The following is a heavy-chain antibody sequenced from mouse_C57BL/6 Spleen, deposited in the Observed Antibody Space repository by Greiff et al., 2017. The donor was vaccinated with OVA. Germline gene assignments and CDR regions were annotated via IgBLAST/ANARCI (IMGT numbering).Heavy chain of an antibody. J-gene: IGHJ4*01. Sequence: EVQGVESGGGLVKPGGSLKLSCAASGFTFSSYAMSWVRQTPEKRLEWVATISDGGSYTYYPDNVKGRFTISRDNAKNNLYLQMSHLKSEDTAMYYCARDLSYYGSSSYAMDYWGQGTSVTVSS. CDR1: GFTFSSYA. CDR3: ARDLSYYGSSSYAMDY. CDR2: ISDGGSYT. D-gene: IGHD1-1*01. V-gene: IGHV5-4*01.